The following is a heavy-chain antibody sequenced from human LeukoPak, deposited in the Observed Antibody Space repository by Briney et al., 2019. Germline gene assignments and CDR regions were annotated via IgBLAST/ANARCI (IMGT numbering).Heavy chain of an antibody. V-gene: IGHV4-31*03. CDR3: ARDPTYYYDSSGYYGLDP. CDR2: IYYSGST. D-gene: IGHD3-22*01. Sequence: SETLSLTCTVSGGSISSGGYYWSWIRQHPGKGLEWIGYIYYSGSTYYNPSLKSRVTISVDTSKNQFSLKLSSVTAADTAVYYCARDPTYYYDSSGYYGLDPWGQGTLVTVSS. J-gene: IGHJ5*02. CDR1: GGSISSGGYY.